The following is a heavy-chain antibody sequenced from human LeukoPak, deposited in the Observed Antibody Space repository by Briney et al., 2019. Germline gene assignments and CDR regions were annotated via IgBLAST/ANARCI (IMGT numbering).Heavy chain of an antibody. CDR2: INQDGGEK. D-gene: IGHD2/OR15-2a*01. CDR1: GITFNTYW. CDR3: TTFYTRLTDY. Sequence: GGSLRLSCAASGITFNTYWISWVRQAPGKGLEWLATINQDGGEKYYVDSVKGRVTISRDNAKNSLSLQMNSLRAEDTAVYYCTTFYTRLTDYWGQGTLVTVSS. J-gene: IGHJ4*02. V-gene: IGHV3-7*05.